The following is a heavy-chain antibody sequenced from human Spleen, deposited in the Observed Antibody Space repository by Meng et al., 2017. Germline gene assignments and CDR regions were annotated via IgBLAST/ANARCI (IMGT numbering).Heavy chain of an antibody. CDR1: GDTFTGYF. D-gene: IGHD1-26*01. Sequence: VSVKVSCKASGDTFTGYFMHWVRQAPGQGLEWMGRINPNSGGTNYAQKFQGRVTMTRDTSISTAYMELSRLRSDDTAVYYCARPPVGATTDDYWGQGTLVTVSS. V-gene: IGHV1-2*06. J-gene: IGHJ4*02. CDR3: ARPPVGATTDDY. CDR2: INPNSGGT.